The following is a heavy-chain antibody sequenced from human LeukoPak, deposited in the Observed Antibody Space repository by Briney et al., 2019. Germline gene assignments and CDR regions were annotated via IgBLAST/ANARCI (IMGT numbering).Heavy chain of an antibody. V-gene: IGHV1-46*01. CDR3: ARDLFRAAGSYYYGMDV. Sequence: GASVKVSCKASGYTFTTYYMHWVRQAPGQGLEWMGIINPSGGTTSYAQKFQGRVTLTRDTSTSTVYMGMRSLRSEDTAVYYCARDLFRAAGSYYYGMDVWGQGTTVTVSS. J-gene: IGHJ6*02. D-gene: IGHD2-21*01. CDR1: GYTFTTYY. CDR2: INPSGGTT.